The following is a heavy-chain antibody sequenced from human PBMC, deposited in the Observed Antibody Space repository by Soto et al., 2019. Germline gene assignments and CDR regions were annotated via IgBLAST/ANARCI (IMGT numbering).Heavy chain of an antibody. Sequence: SVKVSCKASGGTFSSYAISWVRQAPGQGLEWMGGITPIFGTANYAQKFQGRVTITADESTSTAYMELSSLRSEDTAVYYCAREGYCSGGSCSDWGQGTLVTVPQ. CDR2: ITPIFGTA. CDR3: AREGYCSGGSCSD. J-gene: IGHJ4*02. CDR1: GGTFSSYA. D-gene: IGHD2-15*01. V-gene: IGHV1-69*13.